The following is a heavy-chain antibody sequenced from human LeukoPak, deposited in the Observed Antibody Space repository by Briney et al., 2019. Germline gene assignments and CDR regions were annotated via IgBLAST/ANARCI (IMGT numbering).Heavy chain of an antibody. CDR3: AKVYGSGSYHTFDY. CDR1: GFTVSSNY. Sequence: GGSLRLSCAASGFTVSSNYMSWVRQAPGKGLEWVSVIYSGGSTYYADSVKGRFTISRDNSKNTLYLQMNSLRAEDTAVYYCAKVYGSGSYHTFDYWGQGTLVTVSS. J-gene: IGHJ4*02. D-gene: IGHD3-10*01. CDR2: IYSGGST. V-gene: IGHV3-53*01.